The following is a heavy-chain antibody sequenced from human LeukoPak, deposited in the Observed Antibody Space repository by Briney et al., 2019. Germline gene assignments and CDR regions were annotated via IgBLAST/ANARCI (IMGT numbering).Heavy chain of an antibody. CDR3: TRGSSGRRDN. Sequence: ASVKVSCKASGYTFTSCDINWVRQATGQGLEWMGWMNPNSGNTGYRQGFQGRITMTRDISIGTAYMELSNLTSEDTAIYYCTRGSSGRRDNWGQGTLVTVSA. V-gene: IGHV1-8*01. CDR1: GYTFTSCD. D-gene: IGHD6-19*01. J-gene: IGHJ4*02. CDR2: MNPNSGNT.